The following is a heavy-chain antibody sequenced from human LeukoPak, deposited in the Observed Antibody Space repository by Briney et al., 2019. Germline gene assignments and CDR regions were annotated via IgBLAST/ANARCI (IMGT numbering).Heavy chain of an antibody. D-gene: IGHD6-19*01. V-gene: IGHV1-2*02. CDR1: GYTFTGYY. CDR2: INPNSGGT. J-gene: IGHJ6*02. Sequence: ASVKVSCKASGYTFTGYYMRWVRQAPGQGLEWIGWINPNSGGTNYAQKFQGRVTMTRDTSISTAYMELSRLRSDDTAVYYCARVVGSGPPNYYCYYGMDVWGRGTTVTVSS. CDR3: ARVVGSGPPNYYCYYGMDV.